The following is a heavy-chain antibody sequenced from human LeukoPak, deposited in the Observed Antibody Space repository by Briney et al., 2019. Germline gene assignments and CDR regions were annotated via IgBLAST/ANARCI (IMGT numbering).Heavy chain of an antibody. J-gene: IGHJ4*02. CDR3: ARGVVPAAVDY. D-gene: IGHD2-2*01. V-gene: IGHV4-34*01. CDR1: GGSFSGYY. CDR2: INHSGST. Sequence: SETLSLTCAVYGGSFSGYYWSWIRQPPGKGLEWIGEINHSGSTNYNPSLKGRVTISVDTSKNQFSLKLSSVTAADTAVYYCARGVVPAAVDYWGQGTLVTVSS.